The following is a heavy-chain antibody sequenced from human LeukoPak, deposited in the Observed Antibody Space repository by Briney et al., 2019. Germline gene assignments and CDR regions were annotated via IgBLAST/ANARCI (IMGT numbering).Heavy chain of an antibody. D-gene: IGHD4-17*01. CDR3: AKGSGDYSYYYYYYRDV. Sequence: GGSLRLSCAASGFTLRSYGMSWVRQAPGKALEWVSAISGSGGSTYYADSVKGRFTISRDNSKNTLYLQMNSLRAEDTAVYYCAKGSGDYSYYYYYYRDVWGKGTAVSISS. J-gene: IGHJ6*03. CDR2: ISGSGGST. V-gene: IGHV3-23*01. CDR1: GFTLRSYG.